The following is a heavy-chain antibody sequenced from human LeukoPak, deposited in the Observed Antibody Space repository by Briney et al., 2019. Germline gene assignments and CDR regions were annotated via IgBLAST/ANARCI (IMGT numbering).Heavy chain of an antibody. CDR2: IIPIFGTA. Sequence: SVKVSCKASGYTFTGYYMHWVRRAPGQGLGWMGGIIPIFGTANYAQKFQGRVTITADKSTSTAYMELSSLRSEDTAVYYCARYYYDTSGYYGLGYYYYMDVWGKGTTVTVSS. D-gene: IGHD3-22*01. CDR1: GYTFTGYY. J-gene: IGHJ6*03. V-gene: IGHV1-69*06. CDR3: ARYYYDTSGYYGLGYYYYMDV.